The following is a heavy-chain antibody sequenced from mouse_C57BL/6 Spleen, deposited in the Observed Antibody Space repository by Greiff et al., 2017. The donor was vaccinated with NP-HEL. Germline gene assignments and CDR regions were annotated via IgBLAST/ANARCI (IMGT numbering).Heavy chain of an antibody. V-gene: IGHV1-64*01. Sequence: QVQLQQPGAELVKPGASVKLSCKASGYTFTSYWMHWVKQRPGQGLEWIGMIHPNSGSTNYNEKFKSKATLTVDKSSSTAYMQLSSLTSEDSAVYYCSTVVATRDYYYAMDYWGQGTSVTGSS. CDR3: STVVATRDYYYAMDY. D-gene: IGHD1-1*01. CDR1: GYTFTSYW. J-gene: IGHJ4*01. CDR2: IHPNSGST.